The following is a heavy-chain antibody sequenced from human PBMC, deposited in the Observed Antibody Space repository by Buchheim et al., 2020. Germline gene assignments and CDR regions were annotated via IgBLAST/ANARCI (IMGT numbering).Heavy chain of an antibody. Sequence: QVQLVESGGGLVKPGGSLRLSCAASGFTFSDYYMSWIRQAPGKGLEWVSYISSSSSYTNYADSVKGRFTISRDNAKNSLYLQMNSLRAEDTAVYYCARETHYYYDSSGYYLSWFDPWGQGTL. J-gene: IGHJ5*02. CDR2: ISSSSSYT. V-gene: IGHV3-11*06. D-gene: IGHD3-22*01. CDR3: ARETHYYYDSSGYYLSWFDP. CDR1: GFTFSDYY.